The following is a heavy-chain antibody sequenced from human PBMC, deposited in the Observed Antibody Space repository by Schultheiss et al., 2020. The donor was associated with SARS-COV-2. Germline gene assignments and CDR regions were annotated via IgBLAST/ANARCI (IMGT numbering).Heavy chain of an antibody. CDR2: IYYSGNT. CDR3: ARRQWDY. D-gene: IGHD6-19*01. V-gene: IGHV4-59*01. CDR1: DGSIRNYF. J-gene: IGHJ4*02. Sequence: SQTLSLTCTVSDGSIRNYFWTWIRQPPGKGLEWIGNIYYSGNTNYNPSLTSRVTISVDTSKNQFSLKLTSVTTADTAVYYCARRQWDYWGQGTLVTVSS.